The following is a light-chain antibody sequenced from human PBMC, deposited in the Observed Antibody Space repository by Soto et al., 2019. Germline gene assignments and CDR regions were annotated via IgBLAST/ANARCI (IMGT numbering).Light chain of an antibody. J-gene: IGLJ1*01. CDR3: SSYTSSSTYL. Sequence: QSVLTQPASVSGSPGQSITISCTGTSSDVGAYNSVSWYQQDPDKAPKLMSYEVSYRPSGVSNRFSGSKSDNTASLTISGLHTEDEADYYCSSYTSSSTYLFGTGTKLTVL. CDR2: EVS. CDR1: SSDVGAYNS. V-gene: IGLV2-14*03.